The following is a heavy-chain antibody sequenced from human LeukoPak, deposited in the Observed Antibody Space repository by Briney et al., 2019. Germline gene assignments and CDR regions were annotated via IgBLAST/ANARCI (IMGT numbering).Heavy chain of an antibody. Sequence: SETLSLTCTVSGASISNYYCSCIRQSPGKGLEWIGYIYYSGTTNYNPSLKSRVTISVDTSKNQFSLKLTSVTAADTAVYYCARSGSYGGHFDNWGQGTLVTVSS. CDR3: ARSGSYGGHFDN. CDR1: GASISNYY. D-gene: IGHD1-26*01. J-gene: IGHJ4*02. CDR2: IYYSGTT. V-gene: IGHV4-59*08.